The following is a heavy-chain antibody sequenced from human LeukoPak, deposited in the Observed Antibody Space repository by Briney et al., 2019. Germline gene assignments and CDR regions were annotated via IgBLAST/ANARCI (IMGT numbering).Heavy chain of an antibody. D-gene: IGHD6-13*01. CDR3: ARAGPSSSWHQFDY. J-gene: IGHJ4*02. Sequence: GGSLRLSCAASGFTVSRNYMSWVRQAPGKALEWVSVIYSGGRTYYADSVKGRFTISRDNSKNTLYLQMNSLRAEETAVYYCARAGPSSSWHQFDYWGQGTLVTVSS. CDR2: IYSGGRT. V-gene: IGHV3-66*01. CDR1: GFTVSRNY.